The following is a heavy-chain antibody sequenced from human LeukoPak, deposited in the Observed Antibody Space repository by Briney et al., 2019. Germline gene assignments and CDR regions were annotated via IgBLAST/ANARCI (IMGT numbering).Heavy chain of an antibody. V-gene: IGHV1-69*05. CDR3: ASSITIFGGTIDY. Sequence: SVNVSCKASGGTFSIYAISWVRQAPGQGLEWRGGIIPIFGTANYAQKFQGRVTITTDESTSTAYMELSSLKSEATAVYYCASSITIFGGTIDYWGQGTLVTVSS. D-gene: IGHD3-3*01. J-gene: IGHJ4*02. CDR1: GGTFSIYA. CDR2: IIPIFGTA.